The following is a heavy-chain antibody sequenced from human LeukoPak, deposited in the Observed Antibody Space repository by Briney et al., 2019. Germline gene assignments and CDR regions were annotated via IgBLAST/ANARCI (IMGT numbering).Heavy chain of an antibody. V-gene: IGHV3-7*01. CDR3: ARFSSSSSGY. CDR1: GFTFSNYW. CDR2: IRQDGTDK. Sequence: PGGSLRLSCAASGFTFSNYWMSWVRQAPGKGLEWVANIRQDGTDKQYVDSVKGRFTISRDNAKNSLYLQMNSLRVEDTAVYFCARFSSSSSGYWGQGTLVTVSS. D-gene: IGHD6-13*01. J-gene: IGHJ4*02.